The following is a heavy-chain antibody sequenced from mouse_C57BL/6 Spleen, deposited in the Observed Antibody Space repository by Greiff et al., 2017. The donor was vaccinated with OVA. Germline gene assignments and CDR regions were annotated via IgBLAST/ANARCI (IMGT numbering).Heavy chain of an antibody. V-gene: IGHV1-82*01. Sequence: LVEPGASVKISCKASGYAFSSSWMNWVKQRPGKGLEWIGRIYPGDGDTNYNGKFKGKATLTADKSSSTAYMQLSSLTSEDSAVYFCAASTVVATDFDYWGQGTTLTVSS. CDR1: GYAFSSSW. D-gene: IGHD1-1*01. J-gene: IGHJ2*01. CDR2: IYPGDGDT. CDR3: AASTVVATDFDY.